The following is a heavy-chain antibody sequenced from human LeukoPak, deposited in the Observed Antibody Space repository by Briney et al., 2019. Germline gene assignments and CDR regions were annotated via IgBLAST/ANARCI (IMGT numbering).Heavy chain of an antibody. V-gene: IGHV3-23*01. J-gene: IGHJ4*02. D-gene: IGHD2-15*01. CDR1: GFTFSSYG. CDR2: ISGSGGST. Sequence: GGSLRLSCAASGFTFSSYGMSWVRQAPGKGLEWVSVISGSGGSTYYADSVKGRFTISRDNSKNTLYLQMNSLRAEDTAVYYCAKINRIVVVVAAVDYWGQGTLVTVSS. CDR3: AKINRIVVVVAAVDY.